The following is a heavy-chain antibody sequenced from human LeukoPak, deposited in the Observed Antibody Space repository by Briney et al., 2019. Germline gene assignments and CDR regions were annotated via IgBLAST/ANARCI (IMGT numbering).Heavy chain of an antibody. J-gene: IGHJ4*02. CDR2: IYTSGST. V-gene: IGHV4-61*02. CDR1: GGSISSGSYY. Sequence: SETLSLTCTVSGGSISSGSYYWSWIRQPAGKGLEWIGRIYTSGSTNYNPSLKSRVTISVDTSKNQFSLKLSSVTAADTAVYYCARFGLKYYFDYWGQGTLVTVSS. CDR3: ARFGLKYYFDY. D-gene: IGHD3-10*01.